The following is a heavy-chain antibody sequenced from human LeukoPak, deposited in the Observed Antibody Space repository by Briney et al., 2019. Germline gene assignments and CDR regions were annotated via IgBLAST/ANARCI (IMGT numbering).Heavy chain of an antibody. D-gene: IGHD6-6*01. V-gene: IGHV1-69*05. CDR1: GGTFSSYA. J-gene: IGHJ6*03. Sequence: SVKVSCKASGGTFSSYAISWVRQAPGQGLEWMGGIIPIFGTANYAQKFQGRVTITTDESTSTAYMELSSLRSEDTAVYYCAKSHGSSSFGFYYYYMDVWGKGATVTVSS. CDR2: IIPIFGTA. CDR3: AKSHGSSSFGFYYYYMDV.